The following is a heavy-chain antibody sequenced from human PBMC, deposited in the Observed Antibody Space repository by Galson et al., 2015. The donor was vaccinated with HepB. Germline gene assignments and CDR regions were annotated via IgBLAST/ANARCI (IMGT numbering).Heavy chain of an antibody. V-gene: IGHV3-23*01. CDR3: AKVLRFLEWLSPLDY. Sequence: SLRLSCAASGFTFSSYAMSWVRQAPGKGLEWVSAISGSGGSTYYADSVKGRFTISRDNSKNTLYLQMNSLRAEDTAVYYCAKVLRFLEWLSPLDYWGQGTLVTVSS. D-gene: IGHD3-3*01. J-gene: IGHJ4*02. CDR2: ISGSGGST. CDR1: GFTFSSYA.